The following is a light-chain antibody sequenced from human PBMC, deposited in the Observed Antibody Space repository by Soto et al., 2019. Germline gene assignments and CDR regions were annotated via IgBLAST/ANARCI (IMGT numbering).Light chain of an antibody. Sequence: DIQMTQSPSTLSASIGDRVTITCRASQSISSWVAWYQQKPGKAPKLLIYKASSLESGVPSRFSGSGSGTEFTLTISSLQPDDFASYYCQQYSTYFTATFGGGTKV. CDR1: QSISSW. CDR3: QQYSTYFTAT. J-gene: IGKJ4*01. V-gene: IGKV1-5*03. CDR2: KAS.